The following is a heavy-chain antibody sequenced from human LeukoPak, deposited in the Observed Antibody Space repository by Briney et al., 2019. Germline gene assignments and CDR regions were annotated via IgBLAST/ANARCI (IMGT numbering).Heavy chain of an antibody. Sequence: ETLSLTCAVSGGSISSSNWWSWVRQAPGKGLEWVSAISGSGGSTYYADSVKGRFTISRDNSKNTLYLQMNSLRAENTAVYYCAKDRYIAAAADWGYWGQGTLVTVSS. CDR1: GGSISSSN. D-gene: IGHD6-13*01. CDR3: AKDRYIAAAADWGY. CDR2: ISGSGGST. V-gene: IGHV3-23*01. J-gene: IGHJ4*02.